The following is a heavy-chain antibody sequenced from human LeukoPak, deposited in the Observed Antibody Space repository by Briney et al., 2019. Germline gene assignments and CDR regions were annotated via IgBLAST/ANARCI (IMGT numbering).Heavy chain of an antibody. CDR1: GGSFSGYY. Sequence: SETLSLTCAVYGGSFSGYYWSWIRQPPGKGLEWIGEINHSGSTNYNPSLKSRVTISVDTSKNQFSLKLSSVTAADTAVYYCARDGDGSGSYEDYWGQGTLVTVSS. CDR2: INHSGST. V-gene: IGHV4-34*01. CDR3: ARDGDGSGSYEDY. D-gene: IGHD3-10*01. J-gene: IGHJ4*02.